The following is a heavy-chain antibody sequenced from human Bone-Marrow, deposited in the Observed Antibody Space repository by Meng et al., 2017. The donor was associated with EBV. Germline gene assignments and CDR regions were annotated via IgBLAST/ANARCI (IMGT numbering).Heavy chain of an antibody. V-gene: IGHV1-8*01. J-gene: IGHJ4*02. CDR3: ARARDRYYPLGFDY. Sequence: LLQSGHEVTQPGASVNVSCKASGYTFTSYDINWVRQATGQGLEWMRWMKPNSGNTGYAQNFQGRVTMTRNTSISTAYMELSSLRSEDTAVYYCARARDRYYPLGFDYWGQGTLLTVSS. CDR2: MKPNSGNT. D-gene: IGHD3-16*02. CDR1: GYTFTSYD.